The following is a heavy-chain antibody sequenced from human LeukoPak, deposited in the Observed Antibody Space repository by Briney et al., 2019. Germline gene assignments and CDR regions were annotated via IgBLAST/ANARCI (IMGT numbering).Heavy chain of an antibody. J-gene: IGHJ5*02. CDR2: IHTSGST. CDR3: ARIVGAGFDP. Sequence: PSETLSLTCTVSGGSISSYYWSWIRQPAGKGLDWIGRIHTSGSTNYNPSLKSRVTISVDTSKNQFSLKLSSVTAADTAVYYCARIVGAGFDPWGQGTLVTVSS. V-gene: IGHV4-4*07. CDR1: GGSISSYY. D-gene: IGHD1-26*01.